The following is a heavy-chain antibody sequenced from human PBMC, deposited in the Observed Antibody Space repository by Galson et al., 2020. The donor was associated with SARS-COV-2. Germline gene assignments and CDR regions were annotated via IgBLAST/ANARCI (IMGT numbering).Heavy chain of an antibody. Sequence: SEPLSLTCTVSGGSIISHIYYWGWIRQPPGKGLEWIGSIHYSGSTYYNPSLKSRVTISVDTSKNQFSLRLPSVTAADTAVYYCVGSVSVGATVGFAPWGQGALVTVSS. CDR1: GGSIISHIYY. J-gene: IGHJ5*02. CDR2: IHYSGST. D-gene: IGHD1-26*01. CDR3: VGSVSVGATVGFAP. V-gene: IGHV4-39*07.